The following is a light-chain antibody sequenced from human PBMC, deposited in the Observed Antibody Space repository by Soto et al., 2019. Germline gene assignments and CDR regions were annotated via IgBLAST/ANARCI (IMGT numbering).Light chain of an antibody. CDR2: EVS. CDR1: SSDVGSYNL. V-gene: IGLV2-23*02. CDR3: CSYAGSSTLV. Sequence: QSVLTQPASVSGSPGQSITISCTGTSSDVGSYNLVSWYQHHPGKAPKLIIYEVSKRPSGVSNRFSGSKPGNTASLTISGLQAEDEADYYSCSYAGSSTLVFGTGNKVTVL. J-gene: IGLJ1*01.